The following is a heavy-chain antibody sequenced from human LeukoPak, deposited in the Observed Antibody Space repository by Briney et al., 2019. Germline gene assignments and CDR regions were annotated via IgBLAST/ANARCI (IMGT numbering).Heavy chain of an antibody. D-gene: IGHD2-15*01. J-gene: IGHJ6*04. CDR3: ARYVVAARTMHV. Sequence: SETLSLTCTVSGGSISSYYWSWIRQPPGKGLEWIGYIYYSGSTNYNPSLKSRVTISVDTSKNQFSLKLSSVTAADTAVYYCARYVVAARTMHVWGKGTTVTVSS. V-gene: IGHV4-59*01. CDR2: IYYSGST. CDR1: GGSISSYY.